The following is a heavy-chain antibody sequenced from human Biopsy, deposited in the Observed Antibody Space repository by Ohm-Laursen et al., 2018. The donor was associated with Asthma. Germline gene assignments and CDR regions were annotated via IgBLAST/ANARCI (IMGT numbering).Heavy chain of an antibody. Sequence: TLSLTCTVSGGYMTPTSHYWDWIRQAPGKGLEWIGYISYGGKTSYNPSLKNRVTISRDTSKNQFSLRLTSVTAADTAVYFCARRITIFGVVQKDHGMDAWGQGTTVIVSS. CDR1: GGYMTPTSHY. J-gene: IGHJ6*02. CDR3: ARRITIFGVVQKDHGMDA. V-gene: IGHV4-39*01. D-gene: IGHD3-3*01. CDR2: ISYGGKT.